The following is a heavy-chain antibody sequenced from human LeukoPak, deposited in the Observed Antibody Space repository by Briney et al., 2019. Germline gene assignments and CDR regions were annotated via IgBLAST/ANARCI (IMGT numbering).Heavy chain of an antibody. Sequence: GGSLRLSSAASGFTFSSYWMSWVRQAPGKGLEWVANIKQDGSGKYYVDSVKGRFTISRDNAKNSLYLQINSLRAEDTAVYYCARDLGYCSGGSCYSWFDPWGQGTLVTVSS. V-gene: IGHV3-7*01. CDR2: IKQDGSGK. CDR1: GFTFSSYW. CDR3: ARDLGYCSGGSCYSWFDP. J-gene: IGHJ5*02. D-gene: IGHD2-15*01.